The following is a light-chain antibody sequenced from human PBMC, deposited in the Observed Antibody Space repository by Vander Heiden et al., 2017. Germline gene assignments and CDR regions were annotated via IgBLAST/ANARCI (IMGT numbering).Light chain of an antibody. Sequence: EIALTQSPGTLSLSPGERATLSCRASQSVSSSYLAWYQQKPGQAPRLLIYGASRRATGIPDRFSGSGSGTDFTLTISRLEPEDFAVYYCQQYGSSPFMYTFGQGTKLEIK. J-gene: IGKJ2*01. V-gene: IGKV3-20*01. CDR2: GAS. CDR1: QSVSSSY. CDR3: QQYGSSPFMYT.